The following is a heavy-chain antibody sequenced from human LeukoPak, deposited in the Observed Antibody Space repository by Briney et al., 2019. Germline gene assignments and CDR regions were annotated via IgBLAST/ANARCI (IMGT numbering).Heavy chain of an antibody. Sequence: PGGSLRLSCAASGFTVSSNYMSWVRQAPGKGLEWVSVIYSGGSTYYADSVKGRFTISRDNSKNTLYLQMNSLRAEDTAVYYCARDRLIRGIITYYFDYWGQGTLVTVSS. J-gene: IGHJ4*02. CDR1: GFTVSSNY. CDR3: ARDRLIRGIITYYFDY. CDR2: IYSGGST. V-gene: IGHV3-66*01. D-gene: IGHD3-10*01.